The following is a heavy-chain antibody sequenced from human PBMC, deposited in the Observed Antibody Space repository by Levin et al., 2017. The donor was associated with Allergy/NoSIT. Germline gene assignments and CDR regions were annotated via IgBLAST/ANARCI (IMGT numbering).Heavy chain of an antibody. D-gene: IGHD2-15*01. CDR3: AKGSAAGRPYYFDY. V-gene: IGHV3-23*01. CDR2: ISDSGAST. J-gene: IGHJ4*02. CDR1: GFTFRIYA. Sequence: PGGSLRLSCAASGFTFRIYAMSWVRQAPGKGLEWVSGISDSGASTYHADSVKGRFTISRDNSKNTLYLQMNSLRAEDTAIYYCAKGSAAGRPYYFDYWGQGTLVTVSS.